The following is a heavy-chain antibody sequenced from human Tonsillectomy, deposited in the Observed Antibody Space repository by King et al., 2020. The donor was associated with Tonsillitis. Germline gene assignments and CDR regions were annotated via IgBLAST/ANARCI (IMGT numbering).Heavy chain of an antibody. J-gene: IGHJ4*02. D-gene: IGHD1-7*01. Sequence: VQLVESGGGLVQPGGSLRLSCAASGFTFSSYAMNWVRQAPGKGLEWVSAISGSGGNPYYADSVKGRFTISRDNSKNTLHLQMNSLRAEDTAVYYCASNLAELDYWGQGTRVTVPS. CDR3: ASNLAELDY. CDR2: ISGSGGNP. V-gene: IGHV3-23*04. CDR1: GFTFSSYA.